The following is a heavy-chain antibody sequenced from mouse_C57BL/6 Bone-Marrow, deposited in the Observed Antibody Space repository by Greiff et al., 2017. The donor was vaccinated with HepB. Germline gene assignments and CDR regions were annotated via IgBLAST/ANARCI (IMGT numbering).Heavy chain of an antibody. CDR2: IDTEDGET. CDR3: ARERVYYCYDDFDY. V-gene: IGHV14-2*01. Sequence: VQLQQSGAELVKPGASVKLSCTASGFTINDYYMHWVKQRTEQGLEWIGRIDTEDGETNYAPKFQGKATITADTSSNTAYLQLSSLTSEDTAVYYCARERVYYCYDDFDYWGQGTTLTVSS. J-gene: IGHJ2*01. D-gene: IGHD2-2*01. CDR1: GFTINDYY.